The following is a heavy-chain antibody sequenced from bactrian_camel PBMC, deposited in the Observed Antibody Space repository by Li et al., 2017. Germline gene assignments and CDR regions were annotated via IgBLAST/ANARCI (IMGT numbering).Heavy chain of an antibody. CDR2: IDTAGAP. D-gene: IGHD7*01. CDR3: AADNVNLQLARHYSY. Sequence: HVQLVESGGGLVQPGGSLRLSCAASGYTVRTGYMAWFRQAPGKEREGVAAIDTAGAPTYTYSVQGRFTISKDNVKNTLYLQMNNLKPEDTAMYYCAADNVNLQLARHYSYWGQGTQVTVS. CDR1: GYTVRTGY. V-gene: IGHV3S53*01. J-gene: IGHJ4*01.